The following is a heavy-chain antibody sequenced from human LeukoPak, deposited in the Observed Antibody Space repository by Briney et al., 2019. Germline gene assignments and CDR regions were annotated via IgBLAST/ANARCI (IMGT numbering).Heavy chain of an antibody. CDR1: GFSISSYY. J-gene: IGHJ2*01. Sequence: PSETLCLTCTASGFSISSYYWSWIRQPPGKGLEWVGYIYYSGSTNYNPSLKSRVTISVDTSKNQFSLKLSSVTAADTAVYYCAREKGGAAAVDWYFDLWGRGTLVTVSS. D-gene: IGHD6-13*01. V-gene: IGHV4-59*01. CDR3: AREKGGAAAVDWYFDL. CDR2: IYYSGST.